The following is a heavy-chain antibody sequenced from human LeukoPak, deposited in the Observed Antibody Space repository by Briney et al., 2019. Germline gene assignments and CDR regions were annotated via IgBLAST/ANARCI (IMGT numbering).Heavy chain of an antibody. CDR3: ARDPRRGYYYDSSGYYPVDAFDI. CDR1: GGSITTSGFY. CDR2: LYYGGTN. D-gene: IGHD3-22*01. V-gene: IGHV4-39*07. J-gene: IGHJ3*02. Sequence: SETLSLTCIVSGGSITTSGFYWAWIRRPPGKGLEWIGSLYYGGTNYYNPSLKSRVTISVDTSKNQFSLKLSSVTAADTAVYYCARDPRRGYYYDSSGYYPVDAFDIWGQGTMVTVSS.